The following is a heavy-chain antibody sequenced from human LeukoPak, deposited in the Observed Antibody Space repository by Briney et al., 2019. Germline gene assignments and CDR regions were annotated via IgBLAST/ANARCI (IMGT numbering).Heavy chain of an antibody. CDR1: GGXISSDDYS. J-gene: IGHJ4*02. Sequence: SETLSLTCTVSGGXISSDDYSWSWIRQPPGKALEGLGYIHYSGSTNYNPSLKSRVTISTDTSKNQFSLRLSSVTAADTAVYYCARVWTKSYFGAGKHFDFWGQGALVTVSS. CDR2: IHYSGST. D-gene: IGHD3-10*01. V-gene: IGHV4-30-4*01. CDR3: ARVWTKSYFGAGKHFDF.